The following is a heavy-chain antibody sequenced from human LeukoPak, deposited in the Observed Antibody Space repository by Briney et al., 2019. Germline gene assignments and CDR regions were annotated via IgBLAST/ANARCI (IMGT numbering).Heavy chain of an antibody. CDR3: ARDGRYYYAFDI. Sequence: PSQTLSLTCAVSDDSISSGVYSWNWIRQPPGKGLEWIGYIYYTGTTYYNPSLKSRVTISVDTSKNQFSLKLSSVTAADTAVYYCARDGRYYYAFDIWGQGTMVTVSS. V-gene: IGHV4-30-4*07. CDR2: IYYTGTT. CDR1: DDSISSGVYS. D-gene: IGHD1-26*01. J-gene: IGHJ3*02.